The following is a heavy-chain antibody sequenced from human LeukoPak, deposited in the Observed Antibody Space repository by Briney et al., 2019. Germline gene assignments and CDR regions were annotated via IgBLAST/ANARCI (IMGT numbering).Heavy chain of an antibody. V-gene: IGHV3-20*04. Sequence: PGGSVRLSCAASGFPFDDYGMSGVRQAPGKGLEWVSGINWSGGSTGYADSVKGRFTICSDHAKNSLYLQMTSLRAEDTALYYCARRSDWFDPWGQGTLVTVSS. CDR2: INWSGGST. CDR1: GFPFDDYG. CDR3: ARRSDWFDP. J-gene: IGHJ5*02.